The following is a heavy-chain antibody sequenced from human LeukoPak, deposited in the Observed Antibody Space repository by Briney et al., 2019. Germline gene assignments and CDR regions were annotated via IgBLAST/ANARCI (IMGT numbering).Heavy chain of an antibody. CDR3: AKDADGDGDYLLHY. V-gene: IGHV3-23*01. J-gene: IGHJ4*02. D-gene: IGHD4-17*01. CDR1: GFNFNFYV. CDR2: ISRSGDST. Sequence: GGSLRLSCAASGFNFNFYVMNWVRQAPGKRLEWVAAISRSGDSTFYADSVKGRFTISRDNSKNSVFLQMNSLGDEDTAVYCCAKDADGDGDYLLHYWGQGTLVTVSS.